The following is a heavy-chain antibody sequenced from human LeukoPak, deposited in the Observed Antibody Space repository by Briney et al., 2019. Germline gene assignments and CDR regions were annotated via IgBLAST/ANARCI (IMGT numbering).Heavy chain of an antibody. J-gene: IGHJ1*01. V-gene: IGHV3-48*03. Sequence: PGGSLRLSCAASGFTFSSYEMNWVRQAPGKGLEWVSYISSSGSTIYYADSVKGRFTISRDNAKNSLYLQMNSLRAEDTAVYYCARDCGGDCYEYFQHWGQGTLVTVSS. CDR3: ARDCGGDCYEYFQH. D-gene: IGHD2-21*02. CDR2: ISSSGSTI. CDR1: GFTFSSYE.